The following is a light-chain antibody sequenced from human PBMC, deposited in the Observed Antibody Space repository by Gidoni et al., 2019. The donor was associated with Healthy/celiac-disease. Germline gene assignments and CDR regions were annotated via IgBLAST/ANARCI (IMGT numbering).Light chain of an antibody. CDR3: QQYGSSPGYT. CDR2: GAS. V-gene: IGKV3-20*01. J-gene: IGKJ2*01. CDR1: QSVSSIY. Sequence: DIVLTQSPGTLSLSPGERATLSCTASQSVSSIYLAWYQQKPGQAPRLLIYGASSRSTGIPDRFSGSGSGTDFTLTISRLEPEDFAVYYCQQYGSSPGYTFGQGTKLEIK.